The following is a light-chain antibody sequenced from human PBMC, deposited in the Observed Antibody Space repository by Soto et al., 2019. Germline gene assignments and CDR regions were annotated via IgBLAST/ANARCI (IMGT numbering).Light chain of an antibody. V-gene: IGKV3-20*01. J-gene: IGKJ4*01. Sequence: EIVLTQSPGTLSLSPGERATLSCRASQSVSSRYLAWYQQKAGQAPRLLIYGASSRATGIPDRFSGSGSGTDFTRTISSLEPEECAVYYCQQYGSSPPITFGGGTKVEIK. CDR1: QSVSSRY. CDR2: GAS. CDR3: QQYGSSPPIT.